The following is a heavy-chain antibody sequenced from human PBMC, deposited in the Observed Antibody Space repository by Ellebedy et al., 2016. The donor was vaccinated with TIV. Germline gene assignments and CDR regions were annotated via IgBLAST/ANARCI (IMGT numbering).Heavy chain of an antibody. CDR1: GFPFSSYA. V-gene: IGHV3-30*07. Sequence: GESLKISCAASGFPFSSYALHWVRQDPGQRLEWVAVISCEGSNKFYADSVKGRFPISRDNSKNTLYLQMNSLRAEDTAVYYCARDPNSPGDTGNGDYWGQGAVVTVSS. CDR3: ARDPNSPGDTGNGDY. J-gene: IGHJ4*02. CDR2: ISCEGSNK. D-gene: IGHD2-8*02.